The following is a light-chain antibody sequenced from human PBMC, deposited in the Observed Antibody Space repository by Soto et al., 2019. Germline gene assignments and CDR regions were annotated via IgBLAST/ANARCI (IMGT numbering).Light chain of an antibody. J-gene: IGLJ1*01. V-gene: IGLV7-46*01. CDR2: ATS. CDR1: TGAVTGGHL. CDR3: LLTYPGVRV. Sequence: QAVVTQEPSLTVSPGDTVTLTCGSSTGAVTGGHLPSWFQQKPGQAPMTLIYATSNTHSWTPARFSGSLLGGKAALTLSGAQPEDEAEYYCLLTYPGVRVFGTGTKLTVL.